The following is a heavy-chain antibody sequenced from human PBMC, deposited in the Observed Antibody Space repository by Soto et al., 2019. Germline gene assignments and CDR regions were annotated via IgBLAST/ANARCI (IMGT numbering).Heavy chain of an antibody. J-gene: IGHJ5*02. CDR3: VRTGLGFFDP. CDR2: IYPGDSDT. V-gene: IGHV5-51*01. CDR1: GYSFPTHW. Sequence: GESLKISCKGSGYSFPTHWIGWVRQMPGKGLEWMGIIYPGDSDTRYSPSFQGQVTISVDKSINTAYLQWSTLKASDTAMYYCVRTGLGFFDPWGQGTLVTVSS. D-gene: IGHD7-27*01.